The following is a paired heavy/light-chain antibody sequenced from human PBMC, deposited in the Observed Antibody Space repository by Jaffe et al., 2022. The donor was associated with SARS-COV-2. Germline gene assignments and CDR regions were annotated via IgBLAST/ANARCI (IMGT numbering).Heavy chain of an antibody. J-gene: IGHJ6*02. CDR3: ARDSVYDVLTGYPPSTTYYHAVDV. D-gene: IGHD3-9*01. CDR2: IYTSGST. CDR1: GGSISSGSYQ. Sequence: QVQLQESGPGLVKPSQTLSLTCAVSGGSISSGSYQWSWIRQTAGKGLEWIGRIYTSGSTSYNPSLKSRVTISLDTSQNQISLKLTSVTAADTAVYYCARDSVYDVLTGYPPSTTYYHAVDVWGQGTTVTVSS. V-gene: IGHV4-61*02.
Light chain of an antibody. V-gene: IGKV3-20*01. J-gene: IGKJ1*01. CDR2: GAS. Sequence: EIVLTQSPGTLSLSPGERATLSCRASQSVSSSYLAWYQQKPGQAPRLLIYGASRAATGIPDRFSGSGSGTDFTLTISRLEPEDFAVYICQHYGDSLTFGQGTKVEIK. CDR1: QSVSSSY. CDR3: QHYGDSLT.